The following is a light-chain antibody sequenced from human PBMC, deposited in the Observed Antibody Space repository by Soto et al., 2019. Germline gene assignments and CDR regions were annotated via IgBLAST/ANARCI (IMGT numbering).Light chain of an antibody. Sequence: EIVMTQSPTILSVSPGERATLSCRASQSVSSNLAWYQQKPGQAPRLLIYGVCTRAPGIPARFSGSGSGTEFTLSISSLQSEDFAVYYCQQYNNWPPWTFGQGTKVDIK. CDR3: QQYNNWPPWT. CDR1: QSVSSN. J-gene: IGKJ1*01. V-gene: IGKV3D-15*01. CDR2: GVC.